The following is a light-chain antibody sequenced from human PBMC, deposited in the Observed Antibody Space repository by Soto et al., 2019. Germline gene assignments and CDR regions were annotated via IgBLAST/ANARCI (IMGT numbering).Light chain of an antibody. CDR3: QQYYSYPRT. CDR2: AAS. Sequence: ALRMTQPPSSLSATTGDRVTITCRARQEISSYLACYQQKPGKDPKLLIYAASTLQSGVQSWFRGSGSGTDFTLTISCLQSEDFATYYCQQYYSYPRTSGQGTKVEIK. CDR1: QEISSY. V-gene: IGKV1-8*01. J-gene: IGKJ1*01.